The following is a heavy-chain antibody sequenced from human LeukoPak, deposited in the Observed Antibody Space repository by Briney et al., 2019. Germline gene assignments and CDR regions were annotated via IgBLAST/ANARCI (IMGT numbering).Heavy chain of an antibody. CDR1: GFTFSNYG. Sequence: GGSLRLSCATSGFTFSNYGMHWVRQAPGKGLEWVAVIWHDGSNKYYADSVKGRFIISRDNSKNTLYLQMNSLRVEDTAVYYCARPCGGDCYSVAPYWGQGTLVTVSS. V-gene: IGHV3-33*01. CDR3: ARPCGGDCYSVAPY. D-gene: IGHD2-21*02. CDR2: IWHDGSNK. J-gene: IGHJ4*02.